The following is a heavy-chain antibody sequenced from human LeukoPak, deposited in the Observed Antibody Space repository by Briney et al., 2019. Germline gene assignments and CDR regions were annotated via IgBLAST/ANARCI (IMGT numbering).Heavy chain of an antibody. CDR3: SRERDSNWFDP. Sequence: GGSLRLSCAASEFTYSRYWMHWVRQAPGKGLVWVSRVSPDGLTTKYADSVKGRFTISRDNAKNTLYLQMNSLRDEDTAMYYCSRERDSNWFDPWGQGTLVTVSS. CDR1: EFTYSRYW. V-gene: IGHV3-74*03. J-gene: IGHJ5*02. CDR2: VSPDGLTT.